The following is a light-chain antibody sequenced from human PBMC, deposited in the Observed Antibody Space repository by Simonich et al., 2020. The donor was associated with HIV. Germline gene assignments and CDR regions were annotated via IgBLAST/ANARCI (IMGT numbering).Light chain of an antibody. J-gene: IGLJ2*01. CDR2: DVS. CDR1: SSDVGDYNY. Sequence: QSALTQPPSASGSPGQSVTISCTGTSSDVGDYNYVSWYQQHPGKAPKLMIYDVSNRPSGVSNRFSGSKSGNTASLTISGLQAEDEANYYCCSYRSSSTLVFGGGTKLTVL. V-gene: IGLV2-14*03. CDR3: CSYRSSSTLV.